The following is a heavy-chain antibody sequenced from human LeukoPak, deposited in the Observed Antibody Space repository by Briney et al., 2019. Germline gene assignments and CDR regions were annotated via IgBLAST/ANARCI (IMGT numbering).Heavy chain of an antibody. CDR1: GGPFSDYY. Sequence: SETLSLTCAVYGGPFSDYYWSWIRQPPGKGLEWIGRINHSGSTNYSPSLKSRATKSVDTSKSQFSLKLNSMTAADTAVYYCARGEGARDGYNYEGPFYFDYWGQGTLVTVSS. J-gene: IGHJ4*02. D-gene: IGHD5-24*01. CDR3: ARGEGARDGYNYEGPFYFDY. CDR2: INHSGST. V-gene: IGHV4-34*01.